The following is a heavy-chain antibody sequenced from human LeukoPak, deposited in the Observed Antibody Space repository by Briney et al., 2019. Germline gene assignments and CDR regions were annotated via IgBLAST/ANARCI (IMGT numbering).Heavy chain of an antibody. V-gene: IGHV3-23*01. CDR1: GFTFSTYG. Sequence: GSLSLSCAVSGFTFSTYGMSWVRQAPGKGLEWVSAISDSGTTYYADSVKGRFTISRDNSKNTLYLQMNNLRAEDTAVYYCAKRSDYGGNRNYLDYWGQGTPVTVSS. D-gene: IGHD4-23*01. J-gene: IGHJ4*02. CDR2: ISDSGTT. CDR3: AKRSDYGGNRNYLDY.